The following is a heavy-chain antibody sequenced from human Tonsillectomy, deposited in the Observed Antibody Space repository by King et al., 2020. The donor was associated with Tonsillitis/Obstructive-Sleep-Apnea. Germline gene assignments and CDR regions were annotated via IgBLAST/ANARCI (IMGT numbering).Heavy chain of an antibody. CDR2: IYYSGST. Sequence: VQLQESGPGLVKPSQTLSLTCTVSGGSISTGGYYWSWIRPHPGKGLEWIGYIYYSGSTYYNPSLKSRVTISVDTSKNQFSLKLSSVTAADTAVYYCARGVDYYDSSGQNNWFDPWGQGTLVTVSS. CDR1: GGSISTGGYY. J-gene: IGHJ5*02. CDR3: ARGVDYYDSSGQNNWFDP. V-gene: IGHV4-31*03. D-gene: IGHD3-22*01.